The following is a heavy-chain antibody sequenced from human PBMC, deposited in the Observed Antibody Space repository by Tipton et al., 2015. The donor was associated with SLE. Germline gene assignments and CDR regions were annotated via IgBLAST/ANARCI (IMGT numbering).Heavy chain of an antibody. Sequence: TLSLTCSVSTYSISNGHYWAWVRQPPGKGLEWIGTVYHTGNTYYNPSLKSRVTMSVDTSKNQFSLKLSSVTAADTAMYYCARGVGADYWGQGTLVTVSS. D-gene: IGHD1-26*01. CDR3: ARGVGADY. V-gene: IGHV4-38-2*02. CDR1: TYSISNGHY. CDR2: VYHTGNT. J-gene: IGHJ4*02.